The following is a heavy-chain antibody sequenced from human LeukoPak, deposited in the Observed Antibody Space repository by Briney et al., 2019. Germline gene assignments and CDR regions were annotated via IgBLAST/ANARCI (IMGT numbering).Heavy chain of an antibody. Sequence: ASVKVSCKVSGYTLTELSMHWVRQAPGKGLEWMGGFDPEDGETIYAQKFQGRVTMTEDTSTDTAYMELSSLRSEDTAVYYCARTGDYGAKVAFDIWGQGTMVTVSS. CDR3: ARTGDYGAKVAFDI. D-gene: IGHD4-17*01. CDR1: GYTLTELS. CDR2: FDPEDGET. V-gene: IGHV1-24*01. J-gene: IGHJ3*02.